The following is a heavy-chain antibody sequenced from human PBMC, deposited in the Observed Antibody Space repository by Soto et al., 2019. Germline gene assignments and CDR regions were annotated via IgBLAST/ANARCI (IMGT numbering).Heavy chain of an antibody. J-gene: IGHJ5*02. D-gene: IGHD4-17*01. Sequence: QVQLQESGPGLVKPSETLSLTCTVSGGSVSSGNYYWSWIRQPPGKGLEWIGYIYYSGSTNYNPSLKSRVTISVDTSKNQFSLKLSSVTAADTAVYYCARVYGIGWFDPWGQGTLVTVSS. CDR2: IYYSGST. CDR1: GGSVSSGNYY. CDR3: ARVYGIGWFDP. V-gene: IGHV4-61*01.